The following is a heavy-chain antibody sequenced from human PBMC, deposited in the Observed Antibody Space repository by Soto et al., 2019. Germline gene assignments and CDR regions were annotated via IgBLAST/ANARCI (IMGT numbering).Heavy chain of an antibody. CDR1: GYSFTSYW. Sequence: PGESLKISCKGSGYSFTSYWIGWVREMPGKGLEWMGIIYPGDSDTRYSPSFQGQVTISADKSISTAYLQWSSLKSSDTAMYYCARHSEAAAGFYYYYYGMDVWGQGTTVTVSS. D-gene: IGHD6-13*01. J-gene: IGHJ6*02. V-gene: IGHV5-51*01. CDR3: ARHSEAAAGFYYYYYGMDV. CDR2: IYPGDSDT.